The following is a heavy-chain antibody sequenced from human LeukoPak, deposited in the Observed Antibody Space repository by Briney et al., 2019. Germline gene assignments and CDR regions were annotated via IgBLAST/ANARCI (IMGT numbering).Heavy chain of an antibody. V-gene: IGHV3-23*01. J-gene: IGHJ2*01. CDR3: ARELVSLGTGYFDL. Sequence: GGSLRLACEASGFTFRTYGMTSVRQAPGKGLEWVSVITGFSTWTYYAHSVKGRFTISRDHSKNTLHLQMDSLRAEDTAIYYCARELVSLGTGYFDLWGRGTLVTVSS. CDR1: GFTFRTYG. D-gene: IGHD7-27*01. CDR2: ITGFSTWT.